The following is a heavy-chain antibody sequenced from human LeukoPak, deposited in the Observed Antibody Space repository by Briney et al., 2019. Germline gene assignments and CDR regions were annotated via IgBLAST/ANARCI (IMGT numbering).Heavy chain of an antibody. D-gene: IGHD6-6*01. V-gene: IGHV3-23*01. Sequence: GGSLSVSCAASGFTFDDSAIHWVRQAPGKGLEWVSAISGSGGSTYYADSVKGRFTISRDNAKNSLYLQMNSLRAEDSAVYYCARSIAARPHYHYGMDVWGHGTTVTVSS. CDR2: ISGSGGST. CDR1: GFTFDDSA. CDR3: ARSIAARPHYHYGMDV. J-gene: IGHJ6*02.